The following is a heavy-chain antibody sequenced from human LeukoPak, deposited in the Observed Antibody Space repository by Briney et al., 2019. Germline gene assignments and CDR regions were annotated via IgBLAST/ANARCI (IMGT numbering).Heavy chain of an antibody. CDR2: ITTAGDT. Sequence: PGGSLRLSCAASGFTFNTYDMHWVRQASGKGLEWVSGITTAGDTYYSGSVKGRFTISRENAKNSLYLQMNSLRAGDTAVYYCARGRAAAAFSVWGPGTTVTVSS. V-gene: IGHV3-13*01. CDR3: ARGRAAAAFSV. CDR1: GFTFNTYD. J-gene: IGHJ6*02. D-gene: IGHD6-25*01.